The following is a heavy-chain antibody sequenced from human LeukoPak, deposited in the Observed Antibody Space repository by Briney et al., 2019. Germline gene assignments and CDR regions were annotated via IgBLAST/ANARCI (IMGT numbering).Heavy chain of an antibody. CDR3: ARASQQLVPPGLLKPESYYYGMDV. CDR1: GGTFSSYT. CDR2: IIPILGIA. D-gene: IGHD6-13*01. J-gene: IGHJ6*02. V-gene: IGHV1-69*02. Sequence: ASVKVSCKASGGTFSSYTISWVRQAPGQGLEWMGRIIPILGIANYAQKFQGRATITADKSTSTAYMELSSLRSEDTAVYYCARASQQLVPPGLLKPESYYYGMDVWGQGTTVTVSS.